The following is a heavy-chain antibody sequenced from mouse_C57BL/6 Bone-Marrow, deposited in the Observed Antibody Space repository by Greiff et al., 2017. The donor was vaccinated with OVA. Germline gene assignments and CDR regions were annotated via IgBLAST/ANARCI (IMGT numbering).Heavy chain of an antibody. CDR3: ARNDYDKRPWFAY. D-gene: IGHD2-4*01. J-gene: IGHJ3*01. CDR1: GYTFTSYW. Sequence: QVQLQQPGAELVKPGASVKMSCKASGYTFTSYWITWVKQRPGQGLEWIGDIYPGSGSTNYNEKFKSKATLTVDTSSSTAYMQLSSLTSEDSAVYYCARNDYDKRPWFAYWGQGTLVTVSA. V-gene: IGHV1-55*01. CDR2: IYPGSGST.